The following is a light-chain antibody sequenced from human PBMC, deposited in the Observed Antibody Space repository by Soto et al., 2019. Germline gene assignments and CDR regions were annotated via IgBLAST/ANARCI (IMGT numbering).Light chain of an antibody. V-gene: IGKV3D-15*01. Sequence: IVLTQSPATLSVSPGDRATLSCSASQSVNSNLACHQQTPGQSPRLLIYGASTRATGFPARFSGGESGTEFTVTITSLQSEDFAVYWCQQYNNCPLSFGPGTKVDIK. CDR3: QQYNNCPLS. CDR1: QSVNSN. CDR2: GAS. J-gene: IGKJ3*01.